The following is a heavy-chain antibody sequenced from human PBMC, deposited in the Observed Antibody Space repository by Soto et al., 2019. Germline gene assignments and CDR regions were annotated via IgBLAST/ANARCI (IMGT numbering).Heavy chain of an antibody. V-gene: IGHV4-39*01. J-gene: IGHJ4*02. CDR2: IYYSGTT. CDR3: ARHRGYYDILTGYYTELNFDY. CDR1: GGSISSSSYY. Sequence: QLQLQESGPGLVKPSETLSLTCSVSGGSISSSSYYWGWIRQPPGKGLEWIGSIYYSGTTYYNPSLKSRVPISVDTSKNQFSLKLSSVTAADTAVYYCARHRGYYDILTGYYTELNFDYWGQGTLVTVSS. D-gene: IGHD3-9*01.